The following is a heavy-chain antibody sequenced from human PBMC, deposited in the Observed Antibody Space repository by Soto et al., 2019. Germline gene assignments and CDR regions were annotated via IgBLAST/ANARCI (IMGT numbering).Heavy chain of an antibody. V-gene: IGHV2-5*02. CDR1: GFSLNTGGMG. D-gene: IGHD2-21*02. Sequence: GPTLVNPTQTLTLTCTFSGFSLNTGGMGVGWIRQPPGKALEWLALIYWDGDRRYSPSLMSRLTIAKDTSKNQVVLTMTNMDPVDTATYYCVHSRCGGDCLQSYSSHYYYGMDIWGQGTTVTVSS. CDR3: VHSRCGGDCLQSYSSHYYYGMDI. CDR2: IYWDGDR. J-gene: IGHJ6*02.